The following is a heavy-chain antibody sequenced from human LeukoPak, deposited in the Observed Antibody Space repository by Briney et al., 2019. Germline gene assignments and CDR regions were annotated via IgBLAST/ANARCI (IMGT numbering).Heavy chain of an antibody. V-gene: IGHV4-31*03. J-gene: IGHJ5*02. D-gene: IGHD2-2*02. CDR3: ARGTVPAAIEGSWFDP. CDR2: IYYSGST. Sequence: KPSETLSPTCTVSGGSISSGGYYWSWIRQHPGKGLEWIGYIYYSGSTYYNPSLKSRVTISVDTSKNQFSLKLSSVTAADTAVYYCARGTVPAAIEGSWFDPWGQGTLVTVSS. CDR1: GGSISSGGYY.